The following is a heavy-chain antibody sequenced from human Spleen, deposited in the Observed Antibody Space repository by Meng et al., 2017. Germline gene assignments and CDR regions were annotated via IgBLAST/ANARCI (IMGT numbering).Heavy chain of an antibody. CDR2: IYYSGST. CDR3: ARVTYYYDSSGYYADAFDI. J-gene: IGHJ3*02. V-gene: IGHV4-59*01. Sequence: GSLRLSCIVSGGSISSYSWSCIRQPPGKGLEWIGYIYYSGSTNYNPSLKSRVTISVDTSKNQFSLKLSSVTAADTAVYYCARVTYYYDSSGYYADAFDIWGQGTMVTVSS. CDR1: GGSISSYS. D-gene: IGHD3-22*01.